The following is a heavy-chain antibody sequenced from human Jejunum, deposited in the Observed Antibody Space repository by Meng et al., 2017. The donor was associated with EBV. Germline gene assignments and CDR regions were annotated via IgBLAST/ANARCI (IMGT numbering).Heavy chain of an antibody. V-gene: IGHV4-61*01. J-gene: IGHJ4*02. CDR3: AGLRYSGYDRAFDY. CDR2: IYYSGST. Sequence: QVQLQESGPGLGKPSETLSLTCTVSGGSVNSGTYYWSWIRQPPGKGLEWIGYIYYSGSTNYIPSLKSRVTISLDTSKNQFSLKLSSVTAADTAVYYCAGLRYSGYDRAFDYWGQGALVTVSS. D-gene: IGHD5-12*01. CDR1: GGSVNSGTYY.